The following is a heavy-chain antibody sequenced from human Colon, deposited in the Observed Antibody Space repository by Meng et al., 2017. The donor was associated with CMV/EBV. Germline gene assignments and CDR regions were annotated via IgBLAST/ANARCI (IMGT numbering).Heavy chain of an antibody. Sequence: GSLRLSCTVSGASVNSDNNYRSWIRQPPGKGLEWIGYVYYSGSTNYNPFFKSRATISVDTSKNQFSLRLTSVTAADTAVYYCSRGNTALWDNDYWGEGTLVTVSS. CDR1: GASVNSDNNY. J-gene: IGHJ4*02. CDR3: SRGNTALWDNDY. CDR2: VYYSGST. D-gene: IGHD3-10*01. V-gene: IGHV4-61*01.